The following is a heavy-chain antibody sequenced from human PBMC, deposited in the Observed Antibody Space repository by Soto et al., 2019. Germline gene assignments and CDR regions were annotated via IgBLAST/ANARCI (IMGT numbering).Heavy chain of an antibody. D-gene: IGHD4-17*01. CDR2: ISSSGSTI. J-gene: IGHJ6*02. Sequence: EVQLVESGGGLVQPGGSLRLSCAASGFTFSSYEMNWVRQAPGKGLEWVSYISSSGSTIYYADSVKGRFTISRDNAKNSLYVQMNSLRAEDTAVYYCARGGPGGTVTTIKNYYYYGMDVWGQGTTVTVSS. CDR3: ARGGPGGTVTTIKNYYYYGMDV. CDR1: GFTFSSYE. V-gene: IGHV3-48*03.